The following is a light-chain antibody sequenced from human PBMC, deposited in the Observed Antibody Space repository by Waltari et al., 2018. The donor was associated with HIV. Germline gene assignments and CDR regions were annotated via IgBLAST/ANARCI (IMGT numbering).Light chain of an antibody. Sequence: DIVMTQSPDSLAVSLGVRATINCKSSQSVLYSSNTQNYLAWYQQKPGQPPKLLIYWASTRESGVPDRFGGSGSGTDFTLTISSLQAEDVAVYYCQQYYSTPLTFGGGTKVEIK. CDR1: QSVLYSSNTQNY. CDR2: WAS. J-gene: IGKJ4*01. CDR3: QQYYSTPLT. V-gene: IGKV4-1*01.